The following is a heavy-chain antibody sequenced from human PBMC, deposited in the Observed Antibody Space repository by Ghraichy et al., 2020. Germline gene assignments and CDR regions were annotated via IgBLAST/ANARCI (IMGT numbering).Heavy chain of an antibody. CDR1: GGSISSGGYY. V-gene: IGHV4-31*03. CDR3: ARGGPESCSRSCYFDY. J-gene: IGHJ4*02. D-gene: IGHD1-26*01. Sequence: SETLSLTCTVSGGSISSGGYYWSWIRQHPGKGLEWIGYIYYSGSTYYNPSLKSRVTISVEMSKNQFSLKLSSVTAADTAVYYCARGGPESCSRSCYFDYWGQGTLVTVSS. CDR2: IYYSGST.